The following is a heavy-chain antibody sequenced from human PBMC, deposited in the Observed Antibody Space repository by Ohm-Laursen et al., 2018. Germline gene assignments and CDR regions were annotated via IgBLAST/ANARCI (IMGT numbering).Heavy chain of an antibody. CDR1: GYSFTGYY. J-gene: IGHJ4*02. Sequence: ASVKVSCKSSGYSFTGYYMHWVRQAPGQGLEWMGIINPSGGSTSYAQKFQGRVTMTRDTSISTAYMELSRLRSDDTAVYYCARGASSSGWFGYWGQGTLVTVSS. V-gene: IGHV1-2*02. D-gene: IGHD6-19*01. CDR2: INPSGGST. CDR3: ARGASSSGWFGY.